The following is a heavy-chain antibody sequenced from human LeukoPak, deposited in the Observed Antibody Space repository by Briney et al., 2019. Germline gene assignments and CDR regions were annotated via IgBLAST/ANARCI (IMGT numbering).Heavy chain of an antibody. D-gene: IGHD6-19*01. CDR3: ARNPSLAVAGLYDY. V-gene: IGHV3-64*01. CDR1: GFTFSSYA. Sequence: GGSLRLSCAASGFTFSSYAMHWVRQAPGKGLEYVSAISSNGGSTYYANSVKGRFTISRDNSKNTLYLQMGSLRAEDMAVYYCARNPSLAVAGLYDYWGQGTLVTVSS. J-gene: IGHJ4*02. CDR2: ISSNGGST.